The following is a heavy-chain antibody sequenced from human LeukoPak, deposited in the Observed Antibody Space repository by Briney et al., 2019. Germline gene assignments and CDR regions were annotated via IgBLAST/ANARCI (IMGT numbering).Heavy chain of an antibody. D-gene: IGHD3-3*01. CDR3: ARDSGPLRFLEWLFGTLDY. J-gene: IGHJ4*02. Sequence: GGSLRLSCAASGFTFSSYSMNWVRQAPGKGLEWVSYISSSSTIYYADSVKGRFTISRDNAKNSLYLQMNSLRAEDTAVYYCARDSGPLRFLEWLFGTLDYWGQGTLVTVSS. CDR1: GFTFSSYS. V-gene: IGHV3-48*01. CDR2: ISSSSTI.